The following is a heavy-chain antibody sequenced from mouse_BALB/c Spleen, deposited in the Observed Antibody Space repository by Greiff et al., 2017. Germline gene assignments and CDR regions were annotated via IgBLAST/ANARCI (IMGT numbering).Heavy chain of an antibody. J-gene: IGHJ3*01. CDR2: IDPANGNT. Sequence: VQLQQSGAELVKPGASVKLSCTASGFNIKDTYMHWVKQRPEQGLEWIGRIDPANGNTKYDPKFQGKATITADTSSNTAYLQLSSLTSEDTAVYYCAKGIYYGNSAYWGQGALVTVSA. V-gene: IGHV14-3*02. CDR3: AKGIYYGNSAY. CDR1: GFNIKDTY. D-gene: IGHD2-1*01.